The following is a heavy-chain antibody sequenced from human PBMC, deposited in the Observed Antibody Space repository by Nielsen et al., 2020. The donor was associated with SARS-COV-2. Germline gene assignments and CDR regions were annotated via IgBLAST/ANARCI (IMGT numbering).Heavy chain of an antibody. CDR1: GGSISSYS. V-gene: IGHV4-59*01. CDR3: VRIDMATISVDY. CDR2: IYYSGST. Sequence: SETLSLTCTLSGGSISSYSWSWIRQPPGEGLEWIGYIYYSGSTKYNPSLKSRVTISVDTSKNQFSLKVNSVTAADTAVYYCVRIDMATISVDYWGRGTLVTVSS. D-gene: IGHD5-24*01. J-gene: IGHJ4*02.